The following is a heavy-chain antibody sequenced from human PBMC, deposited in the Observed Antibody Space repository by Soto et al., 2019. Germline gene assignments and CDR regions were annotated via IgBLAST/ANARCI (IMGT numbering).Heavy chain of an antibody. CDR2: ILVDGRA. D-gene: IGHD2-8*02. J-gene: IGHJ3*02. Sequence: PGGSLRLSCAASGFICSGYDMRWVRQAPGMGLEWVSTILVDGRAFYVDSVRGRFTISRDTSKNTVYLQMNSLTAGDTALYYCAKATATGGGAFDICGQGTMVPVSS. CDR3: AKATATGGGAFDI. V-gene: IGHV3-23*01. CDR1: GFICSGYD.